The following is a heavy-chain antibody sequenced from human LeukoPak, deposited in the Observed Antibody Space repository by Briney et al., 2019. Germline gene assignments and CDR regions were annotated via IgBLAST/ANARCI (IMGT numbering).Heavy chain of an antibody. V-gene: IGHV1-18*04. CDR1: GYTFTSYG. D-gene: IGHD3-16*01. J-gene: IGHJ5*02. Sequence: ASVTVSCKASGYTFTSYGISWVRQAPGQGLEWLGWISAYNGNTDYAQKLQGKVTMTTDTSTSTAYMELRSLRSDDTAVYYCARDLINSDYAPGDPWGQGTLVTVSS. CDR3: ARDLINSDYAPGDP. CDR2: ISAYNGNT.